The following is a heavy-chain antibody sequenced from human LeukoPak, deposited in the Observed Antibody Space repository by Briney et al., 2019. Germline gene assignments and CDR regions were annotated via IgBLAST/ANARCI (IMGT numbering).Heavy chain of an antibody. V-gene: IGHV3-23*01. Sequence: PGGSLRLSCAASGFTFSSYALSWVRQAPGKGMEWVSTVSGSGHTTYYADSVKGRFTISRDNSKSTVYLQMSSLRAEDTAVYTCAKDWSPRWLVLRDDSEYFHHWGQGTLVTVSS. CDR3: AKDWSPRWLVLRDDSEYFHH. CDR2: VSGSGHTT. CDR1: GFTFSSYA. J-gene: IGHJ1*01. D-gene: IGHD6-19*01.